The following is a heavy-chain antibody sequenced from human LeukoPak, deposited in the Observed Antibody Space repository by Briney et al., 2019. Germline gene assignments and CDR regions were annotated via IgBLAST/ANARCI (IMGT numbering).Heavy chain of an antibody. CDR1: GGSISSGGYS. J-gene: IGHJ5*02. D-gene: IGHD3-22*01. CDR2: IYHSGST. Sequence: PSETLSLTCAVSGGSISSGGYSWSWIRQPPGKGLEWIGYIYHSGSTYYNPSLKSRVTISVDRSKSQFSLKLSSVTAADTAVYYCARGRADYYDSSGYFAPWGQGTLVTVSS. V-gene: IGHV4-30-2*01. CDR3: ARGRADYYDSSGYFAP.